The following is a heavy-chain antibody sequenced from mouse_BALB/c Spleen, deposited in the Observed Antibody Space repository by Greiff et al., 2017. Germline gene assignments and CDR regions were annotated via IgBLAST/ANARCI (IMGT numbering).Heavy chain of an antibody. CDR3: TRGDDGNNGAY. CDR2: IYPSDSYT. Sequence: QVQLQQPGAELVRPGASVKLSCKASGYTFTSSWLNWVKQRPGQGLEWIGNIYPSDSYTNYNQKFKDKATLTVDKSSSTAYMQLSSPTSEDSAVYYCTRGDDGNNGAYWGQGTLVTVSA. CDR1: GYTFTSSW. J-gene: IGHJ3*01. V-gene: IGHV1-69*02. D-gene: IGHD2-1*01.